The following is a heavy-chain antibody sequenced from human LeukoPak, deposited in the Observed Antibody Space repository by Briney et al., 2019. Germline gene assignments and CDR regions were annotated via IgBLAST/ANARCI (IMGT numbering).Heavy chain of an antibody. CDR2: IYYSGST. D-gene: IGHD3-3*01. CDR3: ASFPSFGGAFDI. V-gene: IGHV4-59*01. J-gene: IGHJ3*02. Sequence: PSKTLSLTCTVSGGSITDYYWSWIRQAPGKGLDWIGSIYYSGSTNYNPSLRSRVTLSVDTSKNQFSLRLTSVTAADTAVYFCASFPSFGGAFDIWGQGTMVTVSS. CDR1: GGSITDYY.